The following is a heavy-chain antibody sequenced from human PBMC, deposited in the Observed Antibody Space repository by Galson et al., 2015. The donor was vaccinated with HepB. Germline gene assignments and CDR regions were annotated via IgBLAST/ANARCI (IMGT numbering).Heavy chain of an antibody. J-gene: IGHJ5*02. D-gene: IGHD5-12*01. CDR2: ISGSGGNI. Sequence: SLRLSCAASGFTFSNYAMSWVRQAPGEGLEWVSGISGSGGNIHYADSVKGRFTISRDTSKNTLYLQMNSLRAEDTAVYYCAKGATVRNWFDPWGQGTLVSVSS. V-gene: IGHV3-23*01. CDR3: AKGATVRNWFDP. CDR1: GFTFSNYA.